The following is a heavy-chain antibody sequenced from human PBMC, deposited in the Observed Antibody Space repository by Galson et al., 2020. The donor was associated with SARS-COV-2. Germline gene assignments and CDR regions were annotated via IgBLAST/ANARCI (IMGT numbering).Heavy chain of an antibody. V-gene: IGHV1-18*04. Sequence: GESLKISCKASGYTFTSYGISWVRQAPGQGLEWMGWISAYNGNTNYAQKLQGRVTMTTDTSTSTAYMELRSLRSDDTAVYYCARGIVVVPAAIPPYYYYYGMDVWGQGTTVTVSS. CDR1: GYTFTSYG. CDR2: ISAYNGNT. D-gene: IGHD2-2*01. J-gene: IGHJ6*02. CDR3: ARGIVVVPAAIPPYYYYYGMDV.